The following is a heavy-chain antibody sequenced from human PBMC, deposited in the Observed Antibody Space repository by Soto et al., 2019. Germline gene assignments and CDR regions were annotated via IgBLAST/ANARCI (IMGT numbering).Heavy chain of an antibody. CDR3: AHNLWFGELLPLFDY. CDR2: IYWNDDK. D-gene: IGHD3-10*01. J-gene: IGHJ4*02. V-gene: IGHV2-5*01. CDR1: GFSLSTSGVG. Sequence: QITLKESGPTLVKPTQTLTLTCTFSGFSLSTSGVGVGWIRQPPGKALEWLALIYWNDDKRYSPSLKSRLTITKDTSKNQVVLTMTNMDPVDTATDYCAHNLWFGELLPLFDYWGQGTLVTVSS.